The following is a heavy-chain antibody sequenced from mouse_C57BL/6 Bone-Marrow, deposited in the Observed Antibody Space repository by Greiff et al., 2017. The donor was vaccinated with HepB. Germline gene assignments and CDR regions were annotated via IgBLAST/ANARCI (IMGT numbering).Heavy chain of an antibody. CDR1: GYTFTSYW. D-gene: IGHD2-5*01. Sequence: QVQLQQPGAELVRPGSSVKLSCKASGYTFTSYWMHWVKQRPIQGLEWIGNIDPSDSETHYNQKFKDKATLTVDKSSSTAYMQLSSLTSEDSAVYDCARGSNYDGGGFAYWGQGTLVTVSA. CDR2: IDPSDSET. J-gene: IGHJ3*01. CDR3: ARGSNYDGGGFAY. V-gene: IGHV1-52*01.